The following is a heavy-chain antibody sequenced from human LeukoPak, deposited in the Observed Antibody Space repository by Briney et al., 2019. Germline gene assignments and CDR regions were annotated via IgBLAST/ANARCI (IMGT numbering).Heavy chain of an antibody. V-gene: IGHV4-4*02. CDR2: INHSGST. CDR1: GGSISSSNW. CDR3: ARGNGYSYGFDY. Sequence: SETLSLTCAVSGGSISSSNWWSWVRQPPGKGLEWIGEINHSGSTNYNPSLKSRVTISVDTSKNQFSLKLSSVTAADTAVYYCARGNGYSYGFDYWGQGTLVTVSS. D-gene: IGHD5-18*01. J-gene: IGHJ4*02.